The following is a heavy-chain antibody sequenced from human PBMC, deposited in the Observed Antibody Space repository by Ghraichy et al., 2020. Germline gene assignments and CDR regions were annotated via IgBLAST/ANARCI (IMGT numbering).Heavy chain of an antibody. CDR1: GFTFSSYW. CDR3: ARAETSAFDI. J-gene: IGHJ3*02. CDR2: IKSDGSST. V-gene: IGHV3-74*01. Sequence: GGSLRLSCAASGFTFSSYWMHWVRQAPGKGLVWVSRIKSDGSSTSYADSVKGRFTISRDNAKNTLYLQMNSLRAEDTAVCYCARAETSAFDIWGQGTMVTVSS.